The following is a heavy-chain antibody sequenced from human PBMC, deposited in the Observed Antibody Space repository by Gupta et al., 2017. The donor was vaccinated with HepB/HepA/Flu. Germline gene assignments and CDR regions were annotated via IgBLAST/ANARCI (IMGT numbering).Heavy chain of an antibody. CDR3: ARDGCSSTSCYLLRLLQSFNWFDP. CDR1: GYTFTGYY. J-gene: IGHJ5*02. V-gene: IGHV1-2*02. Sequence: QVQLVQSGAEVKKPGASVKVSCKASGYTFTGYYMHWVRQDPGQGLEWMGWINPNSGGTNYAQKFQGRVTMTRDTSISTAYMELSRLRSDDTAVYYCARDGCSSTSCYLLRLLQSFNWFDPWGQGTLVTVSS. CDR2: INPNSGGT. D-gene: IGHD2-2*01.